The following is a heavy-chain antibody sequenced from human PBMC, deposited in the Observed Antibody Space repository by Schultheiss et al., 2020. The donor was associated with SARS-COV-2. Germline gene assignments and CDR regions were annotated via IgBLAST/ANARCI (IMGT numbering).Heavy chain of an antibody. V-gene: IGHV4-31*03. D-gene: IGHD3-9*01. CDR1: GGSISSGGYY. CDR3: AREDDILTGYTPLFDP. CDR2: IYHSGST. J-gene: IGHJ5*02. Sequence: SETLSLTCTVSGGSISSGGYYWSWIRQHPGKGLEWIGYIYHSGSTYYNPSLKSRVTISVDTSKNQFSLKLSSVTAADTAVYYCAREDDILTGYTPLFDPWGQGTLVTVSS.